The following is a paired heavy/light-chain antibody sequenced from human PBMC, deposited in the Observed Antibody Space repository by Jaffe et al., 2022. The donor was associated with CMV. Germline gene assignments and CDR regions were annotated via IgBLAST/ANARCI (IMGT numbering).Heavy chain of an antibody. V-gene: IGHV4-4*02. CDR1: GGSISTSNW. D-gene: IGHD2-2*01. CDR3: TSGSSSSPLY. CDR2: IYHSGST. J-gene: IGHJ4*02. Sequence: QVQLQESGPGLVKPSGTLSLTCAVSGGSISTSNWWGWVRQTPGKGLEWIGEIYHSGSTHYNPSLKSRITIWADKSKNNFSLNLTSVTAADTAVYFCTSGSSSSPLYWGQGALVTVSS.
Light chain of an antibody. V-gene: IGKV3-20*01. CDR2: GAL. CDR1: QSVAGNY. CDR3: QQYGSSPWT. J-gene: IGKJ1*01. Sequence: IVLTQSPGTLSLSPGERATLSCRASQSVAGNYVAWYQQRPGQAPRRLIYGALHTSTAIPDRFSGGGSGQDFTLTISRLEPEDSALYYCQQYGSSPWTFGQGTKVEVK.